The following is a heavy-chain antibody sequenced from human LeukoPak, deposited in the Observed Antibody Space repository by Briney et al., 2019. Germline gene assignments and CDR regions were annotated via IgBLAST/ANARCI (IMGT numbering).Heavy chain of an antibody. CDR3: ARVQGATPYYFDY. V-gene: IGHV1-46*01. D-gene: IGHD1-26*01. CDR2: INPSGGST. CDR1: GYTFTSYY. J-gene: IGHJ4*02. Sequence: ASVKVSCKASGYTFTSYYMHWVRQAPGQGLEWMGIINPSGGSTNYAQKFQGRVTMTGDTSTSTVYMELSSLRSEDTAVYYCARVQGATPYYFDYWGQGTLVTVSS.